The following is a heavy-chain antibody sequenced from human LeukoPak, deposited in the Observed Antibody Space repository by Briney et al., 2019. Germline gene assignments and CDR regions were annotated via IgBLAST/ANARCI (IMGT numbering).Heavy chain of an antibody. Sequence: GESLKISCKGSGYSFSSYWIGRVRQMPGKGLEWMGIIYPGDSDTTYSPSFQGQVTISADKSISTAYLQWSSLKASDTAMYYCARHRSAAAGTFWFDYWGQGTLVTVSS. D-gene: IGHD6-13*01. CDR1: GYSFSSYW. CDR3: ARHRSAAAGTFWFDY. V-gene: IGHV5-51*01. CDR2: IYPGDSDT. J-gene: IGHJ4*02.